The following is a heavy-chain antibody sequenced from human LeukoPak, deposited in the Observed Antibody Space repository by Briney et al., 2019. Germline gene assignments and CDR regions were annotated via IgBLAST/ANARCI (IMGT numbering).Heavy chain of an antibody. CDR2: IYYSGST. Sequence: PSETLSLTCTVSGGSISSYYWSWIRQPPGKGLEWIGYIYYSGSTNYNPSLKSRVTISVDTSKNQFSLKLSSVTAADTAVYYCARIDGYNSISWFDPWGQGTLVTVSS. J-gene: IGHJ5*02. CDR1: GGSISSYY. V-gene: IGHV4-59*01. CDR3: ARIDGYNSISWFDP. D-gene: IGHD5-24*01.